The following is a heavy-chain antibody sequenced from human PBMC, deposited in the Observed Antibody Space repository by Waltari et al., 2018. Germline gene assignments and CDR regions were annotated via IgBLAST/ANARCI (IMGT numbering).Heavy chain of an antibody. J-gene: IGHJ3*02. D-gene: IGHD3-16*01. CDR2: INPNSGGT. CDR3: ARGAGGSDAFDI. CDR1: GYTFTGYY. Sequence: QVQLMQSGAEVKKPGASVKVSCKASGYTFTGYYMHWVRQAPGQGLEWMGRINPNSGGTNYAQKCQGRVTMTRDTSISTAYRELSRLRSDDTAVYYCARGAGGSDAFDIWGQGTMVTVSS. V-gene: IGHV1-2*06.